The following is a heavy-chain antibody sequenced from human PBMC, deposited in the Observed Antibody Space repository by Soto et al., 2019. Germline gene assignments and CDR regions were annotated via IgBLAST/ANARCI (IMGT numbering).Heavy chain of an antibody. Sequence: EVQLVDSGGGLVQPGGSLRLCCGVSGFTFSSYWMHWVRQVPGKGLVWVSSINGDGSSTTYADSVKGRFTISRDNAKNTLYLQMSSLRAEDTAVYYCTRPRYDGTGTPFDDWGRGTLVTVSS. CDR1: GFTFSSYW. D-gene: IGHD1-1*01. CDR3: TRPRYDGTGTPFDD. V-gene: IGHV3-74*01. CDR2: INGDGSST. J-gene: IGHJ4*02.